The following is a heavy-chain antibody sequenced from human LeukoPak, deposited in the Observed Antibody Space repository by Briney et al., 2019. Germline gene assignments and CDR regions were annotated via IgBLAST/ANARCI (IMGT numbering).Heavy chain of an antibody. V-gene: IGHV3-23*01. J-gene: IGHJ5*02. CDR2: ISGSGGST. CDR3: AKRLDTVAAQNWFDP. Sequence: PGGSLRLSCAASGFTFSSYAMSWVRQAPGKGLEWVSAISGSGGSTYYADSVKGRFTISRDNSQNTLFLQMNSLRADDTAVYYCAKRLDTVAAQNWFDPWGQGTLVTVSS. CDR1: GFTFSSYA. D-gene: IGHD6-25*01.